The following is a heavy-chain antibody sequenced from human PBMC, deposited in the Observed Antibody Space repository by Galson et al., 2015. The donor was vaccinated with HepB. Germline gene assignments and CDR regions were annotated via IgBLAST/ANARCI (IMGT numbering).Heavy chain of an antibody. CDR3: ARGPEIIDDYGGNLRYYYYYYGMDV. Sequence: SLRLSCAASGFTFSSYSMNWVRQAPGKGLEWVSYISSSSSTIYYADSVKGRFTISRDNAKNSLYLQMNSLRAEDTAVYYCARGPEIIDDYGGNLRYYYYYYGMDVWGQGTTVTVSS. V-gene: IGHV3-48*04. J-gene: IGHJ6*02. D-gene: IGHD4-23*01. CDR1: GFTFSSYS. CDR2: ISSSSSTI.